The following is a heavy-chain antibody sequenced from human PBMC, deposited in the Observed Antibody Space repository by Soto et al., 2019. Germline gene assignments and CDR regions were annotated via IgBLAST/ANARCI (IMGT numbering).Heavy chain of an antibody. CDR3: ARLANGAYYYYYHYMDV. CDR1: GVTVSITY. J-gene: IGHJ6*03. Sequence: PGGSLRLACASCGVTVSITYMGWVRKATGKGLEWVSVIYSGGSTYYADSVKGRFTISRHNSKNTLYLQMNSLRAEDTAVYYCARLANGAYYYYYHYMDVCGKGTTVTVSS. D-gene: IGHD3-10*01. V-gene: IGHV3-53*04. CDR2: IYSGGST.